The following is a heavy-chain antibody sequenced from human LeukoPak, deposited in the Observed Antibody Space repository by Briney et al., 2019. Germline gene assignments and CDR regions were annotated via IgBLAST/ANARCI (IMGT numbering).Heavy chain of an antibody. CDR1: GGSISSYY. D-gene: IGHD2/OR15-2a*01. CDR2: IYTSGST. Sequence: PSETLSLTCTVSGGSISSYYWSWIRQPAGKGLEWIGRIYTSGSTNYNPSLKSRVTMSVDTSKNQFSLKLSSVTAADTAVYYCARLLASSSLSDYYCYMDVWGKGTTVTVSS. CDR3: ARLLASSSLSDYYCYMDV. V-gene: IGHV4-4*07. J-gene: IGHJ6*03.